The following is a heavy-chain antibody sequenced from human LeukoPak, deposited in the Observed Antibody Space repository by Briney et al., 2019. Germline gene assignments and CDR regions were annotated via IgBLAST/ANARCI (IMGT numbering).Heavy chain of an antibody. CDR2: ISSSSSYI. V-gene: IGHV3-21*01. Sequence: PGGSLRLSCAASGLTFTNAWMSWVRQVPGKGLEWVSSISSSSSYIYHADSVKGRFTISRDNAKNSLYLQMNSLRAEDTAVYYCARAPLVRFLEWLNIFDYWGQGTLVTVSS. CDR3: ARAPLVRFLEWLNIFDY. CDR1: GLTFTNAW. D-gene: IGHD3-3*01. J-gene: IGHJ4*02.